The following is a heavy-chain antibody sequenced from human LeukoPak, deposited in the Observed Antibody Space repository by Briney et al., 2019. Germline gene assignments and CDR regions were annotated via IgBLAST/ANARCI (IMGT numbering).Heavy chain of an antibody. CDR3: ATPEGYSYGYEDY. D-gene: IGHD5-18*01. Sequence: GRSLRLSCAASGFTFSSYGMHWVRQAPGKWLEWVAVISYDGSNKYYADSVKGRFTISRDNSKNTLYLQMNSLRAEDTAVYYCATPEGYSYGYEDYWGQGTLVTVSS. V-gene: IGHV3-30*03. CDR1: GFTFSSYG. CDR2: ISYDGSNK. J-gene: IGHJ4*02.